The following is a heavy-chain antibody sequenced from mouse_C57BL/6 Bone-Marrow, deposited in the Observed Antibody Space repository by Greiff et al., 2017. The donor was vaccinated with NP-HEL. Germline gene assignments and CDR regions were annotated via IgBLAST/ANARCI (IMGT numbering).Heavy chain of an antibody. V-gene: IGHV5-9*04. J-gene: IGHJ2*01. CDR3: ARKGETPFDY. Sequence: DVQLVESGGGLVKPGGSLKLSCAASGFTFTSYTMSWVRQTPEKRLEWVATISGGGGNTYYPDSVKGRFTISRDNAKNTLYLQMSSLRSEDTAVYYCARKGETPFDYWGQGTTLTVSA. CDR1: GFTFTSYT. CDR2: ISGGGGNT.